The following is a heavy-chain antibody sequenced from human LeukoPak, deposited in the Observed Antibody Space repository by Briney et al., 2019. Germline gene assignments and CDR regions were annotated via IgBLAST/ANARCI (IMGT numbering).Heavy chain of an antibody. D-gene: IGHD5-18*01. CDR2: INHYGST. J-gene: IGHJ4*02. V-gene: IGHV4-34*01. Sequence: SETLSLTCAVYGGSFSGYYWNWIRQPPGKGLEWIGEINHYGSTKYSPSLKSRVTISGDTSKNQFSLRLNSVTAADTAVYYCARAYRAHQTFHSYHFFDFWGLGTLVTVSS. CDR1: GGSFSGYY. CDR3: ARAYRAHQTFHSYHFFDF.